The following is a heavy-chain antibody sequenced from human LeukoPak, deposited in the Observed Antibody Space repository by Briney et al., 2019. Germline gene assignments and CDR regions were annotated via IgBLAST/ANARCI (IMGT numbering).Heavy chain of an antibody. CDR1: GGSISSGGYS. J-gene: IGHJ3*02. D-gene: IGHD3-16*01. CDR3: ARSYVHDAFDI. Sequence: PSETLSLTCAVSGGSISSGGYSWSWIRQPPGKGLEWIGYIYHSRSTYYNPSLKSRVTISVDRSKNQFSLKLSSVTAADTAVYYCARSYVHDAFDIWGQGTMVTVSS. V-gene: IGHV4-30-2*01. CDR2: IYHSRST.